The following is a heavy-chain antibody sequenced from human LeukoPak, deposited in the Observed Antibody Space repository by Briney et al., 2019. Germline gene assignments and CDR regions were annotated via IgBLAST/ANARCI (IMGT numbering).Heavy chain of an antibody. CDR2: ISAYNGNT. CDR3: ARDGHRMYYYESSVYRFDY. D-gene: IGHD3-22*01. Sequence: ASVKVSCKASGYTFTSYGISWVRQAPRQGLEWMGWISAYNGNTNYAQKFQGRVTMTRDTSTSTAYMELRSLRSDDTAVYYCARDGHRMYYYESSVYRFDYWGQGTLVTVSS. CDR1: GYTFTSYG. V-gene: IGHV1-18*01. J-gene: IGHJ4*02.